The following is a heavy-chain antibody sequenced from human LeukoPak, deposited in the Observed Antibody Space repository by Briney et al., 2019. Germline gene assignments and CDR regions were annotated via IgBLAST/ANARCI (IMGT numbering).Heavy chain of an antibody. Sequence: GGSLRLSCAASGVTFSSYWMHWVRHAPGKGLVWVSRIKSDGSSATYADSVRGQFTISRDNSKNTLYLQMNSLRAEDTAVYYCASSGWPYYFDYWGQGTLVTVSS. V-gene: IGHV3-74*01. CDR2: IKSDGSSA. D-gene: IGHD6-19*01. CDR1: GVTFSSYW. J-gene: IGHJ4*02. CDR3: ASSGWPYYFDY.